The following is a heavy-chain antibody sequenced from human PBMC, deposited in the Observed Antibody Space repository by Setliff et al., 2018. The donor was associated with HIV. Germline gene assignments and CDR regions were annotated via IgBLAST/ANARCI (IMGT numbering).Heavy chain of an antibody. J-gene: IGHJ4*02. CDR2: IKSKSDGETK. D-gene: IGHD3-22*01. Sequence: GSLRLSCAVSGFTFSNAWMSWVRQAPGKGLEWVGRIKSKSDGETKDYAAPVQGRFIISRDDSQNTLYLQMNSLRAEDTAVYYCAKDRYYDSSGSPSDYWGQGTLVTVSS. V-gene: IGHV3-15*01. CDR3: AKDRYYDSSGSPSDY. CDR1: GFTFSNAW.